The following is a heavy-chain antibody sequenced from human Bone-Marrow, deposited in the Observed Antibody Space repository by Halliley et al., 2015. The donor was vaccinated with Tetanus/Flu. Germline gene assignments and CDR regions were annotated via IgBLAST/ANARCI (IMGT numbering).Heavy chain of an antibody. D-gene: IGHD3-3*01. V-gene: IGHV4-4*02. CDR1: GFSISSTSW. J-gene: IGHJ4*02. CDR3: ARVRAEGYYMYFDY. CDR2: IFHSGST. Sequence: TLSLTCAVSGFSISSTSWCTWVRQPPGKGLEWIGEIFHSGSTHYNPPLKSRVTISLDKSKNQFSLNMSSVTAADTAVYYCARVRAEGYYMYFDYWGQGTLVTVSA.